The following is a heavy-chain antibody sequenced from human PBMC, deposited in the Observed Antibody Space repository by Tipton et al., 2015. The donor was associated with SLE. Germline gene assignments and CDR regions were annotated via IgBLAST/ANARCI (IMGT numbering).Heavy chain of an antibody. D-gene: IGHD3-10*01. J-gene: IGHJ4*02. Sequence: TLSLTCAVYGGSFSGYYWSWIRQPPGKGLEWIGYIYNSGSTNYNPSLKSRVTISVDTSKNQFSLKLSSVTAADTAVYYCARIGEGTGDQGFDFWGQGTLVTVSS. CDR2: IYNSGST. V-gene: IGHV4-59*12. CDR1: GGSFSGYY. CDR3: ARIGEGTGDQGFDF.